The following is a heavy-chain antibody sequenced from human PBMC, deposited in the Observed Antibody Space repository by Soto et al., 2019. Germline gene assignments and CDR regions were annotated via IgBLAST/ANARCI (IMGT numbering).Heavy chain of an antibody. CDR2: ISPYNDYT. CDR1: GYTFIRYD. J-gene: IGHJ6*02. CDR3: ARGGYYYNSWGKLRHYGLDV. V-gene: IGHV1-18*01. Sequence: QVQLAQSANEVKKHGASVRVSCKAAGYTFIRYDIAWVRQAPGQGLEWMGWISPYNDYTVYAQKFQGRVSMTAGISTRTVYMNLRGLKSDDTAVYYCARGGYYYNSWGKLRHYGLDVWGQGTSGSVSS. D-gene: IGHD3-16*01.